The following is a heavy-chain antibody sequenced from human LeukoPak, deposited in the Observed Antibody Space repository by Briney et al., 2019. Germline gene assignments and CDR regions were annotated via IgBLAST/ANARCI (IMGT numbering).Heavy chain of an antibody. J-gene: IGHJ4*02. V-gene: IGHV3-23*01. Sequence: GGSLRLSRAASGFTFSSYGMSWVRQSPGKGLEWVSAISGSGASTYYADSVKGRLTISRDNSKNTLYLQVNSLRAEDTAVYYCAKSRDSGYVHSAGFDYWGQGTLVTASS. CDR1: GFTFSSYG. D-gene: IGHD5-12*01. CDR3: AKSRDSGYVHSAGFDY. CDR2: ISGSGAST.